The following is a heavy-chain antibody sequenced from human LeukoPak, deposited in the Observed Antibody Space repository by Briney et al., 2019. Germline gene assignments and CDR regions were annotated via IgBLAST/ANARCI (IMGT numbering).Heavy chain of an antibody. Sequence: SETLSLTCIVSGGSISSSIYYWAWVRQPPGKGLEWIGEINHSGSTNYNPSLKSRVTISVDTSKNQFSLKLSSVTAADTAVYYCARHEQGQQLVRGVDYWGQGTLVTVSS. CDR2: INHSGST. V-gene: IGHV4-39*01. D-gene: IGHD6-13*01. J-gene: IGHJ4*02. CDR3: ARHEQGQQLVRGVDY. CDR1: GGSISSSIYY.